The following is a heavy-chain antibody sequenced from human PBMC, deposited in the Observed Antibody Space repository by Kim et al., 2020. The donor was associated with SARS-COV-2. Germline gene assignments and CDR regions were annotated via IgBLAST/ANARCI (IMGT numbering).Heavy chain of an antibody. D-gene: IGHD6-13*01. Sequence: GGSLRLSCAASGFTFSTYTMNWVRQAPGKGLEWVSSISSSSSYIYYADSVKGRFTISRDNAKNSLYLQMDSLRAEDTAVYYCARVVSSNWFDYWGQGTLVTVSS. CDR2: ISSSSSYI. V-gene: IGHV3-21*01. CDR3: ARVVSSNWFDY. CDR1: GFTFSTYT. J-gene: IGHJ4*02.